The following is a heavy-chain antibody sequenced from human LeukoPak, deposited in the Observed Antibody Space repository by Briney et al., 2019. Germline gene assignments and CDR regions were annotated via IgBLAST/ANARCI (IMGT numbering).Heavy chain of an antibody. V-gene: IGHV1-18*01. D-gene: IGHD3-22*01. CDR3: ARSTYYYDSSGYIYYYYYMDV. CDR2: ISAYNGNT. Sequence: ASVKVSCKASGYTFTSYGISWMRQAPGQGLEWMGWISAYNGNTNYAQKLQGRVTMTTDTSTSTAYMELRSLRSDDTAVYYCARSTYYYDSSGYIYYYYYMDVWGKGTTVTVSS. J-gene: IGHJ6*03. CDR1: GYTFTSYG.